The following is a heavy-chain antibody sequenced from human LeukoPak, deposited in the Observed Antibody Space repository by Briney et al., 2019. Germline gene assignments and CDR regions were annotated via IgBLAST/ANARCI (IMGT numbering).Heavy chain of an antibody. CDR3: ARVRGDYGEDYYYYFMDV. CDR1: GGSISGRSYY. D-gene: IGHD4-17*01. J-gene: IGHJ6*03. CDR2: IYSSGST. Sequence: PSETLSLTCSVSGGSISGRSYYWTWIRQPAGKGLEWIGRIYSSGSTNYNPSLKSRVTISVDMSKTEFSLKLSSVTAADTAVYYCARVRGDYGEDYYYYFMDVWGKGTTVTISS. V-gene: IGHV4-61*02.